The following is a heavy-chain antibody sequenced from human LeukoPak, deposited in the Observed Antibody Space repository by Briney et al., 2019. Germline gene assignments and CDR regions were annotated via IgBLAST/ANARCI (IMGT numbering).Heavy chain of an antibody. CDR1: GYTFTSYG. CDR3: AREIPVGRTVGPRDY. Sequence: GASVKVSCKASGYTFTSYGISWVRQAPGQGLEWMGWISAYNGNTNYAQKLQGRVTMTTDTSTSTAYMELRSLRSDDTAVYYCAREIPVGRTVGPRDYWGQGTLVTVSS. J-gene: IGHJ4*02. D-gene: IGHD1-1*01. CDR2: ISAYNGNT. V-gene: IGHV1-18*01.